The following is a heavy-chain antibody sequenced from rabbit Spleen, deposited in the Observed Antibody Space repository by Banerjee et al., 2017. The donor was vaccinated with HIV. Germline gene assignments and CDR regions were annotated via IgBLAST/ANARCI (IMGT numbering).Heavy chain of an antibody. CDR3: ARDTSSSFSSYGMDL. CDR1: GFSFSSGYD. D-gene: IGHD1-1*01. J-gene: IGHJ6*01. Sequence: QEQLEESGGDLVKPGASLTLICTASGFSFSSGYDMSWVRQAPGKGLEWIACIDAGSSGFTYFATWAKGRFTCSKTSSTTVTLQLTSLTAADTATYFCARDTSSSFSSYGMDLWGPGTLVTVS. V-gene: IGHV1S45*01. CDR2: IDAGSSGFT.